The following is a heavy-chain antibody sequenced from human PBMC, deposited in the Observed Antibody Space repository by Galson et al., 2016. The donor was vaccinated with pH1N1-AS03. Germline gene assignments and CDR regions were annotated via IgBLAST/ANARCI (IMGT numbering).Heavy chain of an antibody. J-gene: IGHJ5*01. CDR2: ISWNSGNI. CDR3: VKSGTYSSSRGWFDS. D-gene: IGHD6-13*01. V-gene: IGHV3-9*01. Sequence: SLRLSCAASRFTFNGYAMHWVRQAPGKGLEWVSSISWNSGNIGYADSVKGRFTLSRDDAKNSLFLQMNSLRTEDTAFYYCVKSGTYSSSRGWFDSWGQGTLVTVSS. CDR1: RFTFNGYA.